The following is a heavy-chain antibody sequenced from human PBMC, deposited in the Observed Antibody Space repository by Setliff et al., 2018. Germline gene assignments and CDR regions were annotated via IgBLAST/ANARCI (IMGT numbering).Heavy chain of an antibody. J-gene: IGHJ4*02. D-gene: IGHD6-6*01. Sequence: PGGSLRLSCAASGFTFSSYRMHWVRQAPGKGLEWIGEANHSGSTSYNPSLNSRVTISVDTSKNQFSLKVTSVTAADTAVYFCARGRNVAARLFDSWGQGILVTVSS. CDR3: ARGRNVAARLFDS. CDR1: GFTFSSYR. V-gene: IGHV4-34*01. CDR2: ANHSGST.